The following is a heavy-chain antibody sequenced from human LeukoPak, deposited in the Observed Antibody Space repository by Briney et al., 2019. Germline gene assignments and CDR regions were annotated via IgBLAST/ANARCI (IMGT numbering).Heavy chain of an antibody. CDR1: GFTFSSYS. J-gene: IGHJ4*02. D-gene: IGHD2-15*01. Sequence: GGSLRLSCAASGFTFSSYSMNWVRQAPGKGLEWVSSISSSSSYIYYADSVKGRFTISRDNAKNSLYLQMNSLRAEDTAVYYCAGDLKEDGVTYYFDYWGQGTLVTVSS. CDR2: ISSSSSYI. CDR3: AGDLKEDGVTYYFDY. V-gene: IGHV3-21*01.